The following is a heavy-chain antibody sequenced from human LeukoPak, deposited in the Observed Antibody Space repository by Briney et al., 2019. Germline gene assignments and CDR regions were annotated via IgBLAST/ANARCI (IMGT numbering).Heavy chain of an antibody. Sequence: GASVKVSCKASGGTFSSYAISWVRQAPGQGLEWMGRIIPILGIANYAQKFQGRVTITADKSTSTAYMELSSLRSEDTAVYYCARLGGYSSGWPWGQGTLATVSS. J-gene: IGHJ5*02. CDR3: ARLGGYSSGWP. V-gene: IGHV1-69*04. CDR2: IIPILGIA. D-gene: IGHD6-19*01. CDR1: GGTFSSYA.